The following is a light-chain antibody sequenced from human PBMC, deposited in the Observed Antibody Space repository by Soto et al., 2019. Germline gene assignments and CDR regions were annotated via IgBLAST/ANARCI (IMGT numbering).Light chain of an antibody. CDR2: DAS. CDR1: QGISTY. CDR3: QQLFDSPIT. Sequence: DIQLTQSPSFLSASVGDRVTITCRASQGISTYLAWYQQKLGKAPKLLIYDASTLQSGVPSRFSGSRSGTEFTLTISSLQPEDFATYYCQQLFDSPITFGQGTRLEIK. V-gene: IGKV1-9*01. J-gene: IGKJ5*01.